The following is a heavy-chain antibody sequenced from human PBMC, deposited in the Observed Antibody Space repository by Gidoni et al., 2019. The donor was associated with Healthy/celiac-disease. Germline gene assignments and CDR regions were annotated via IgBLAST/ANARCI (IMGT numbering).Heavy chain of an antibody. Sequence: QVQLVQSGAEVKKPGSSVKVSCKASGGTFSSYAIRWVRQAPGQGLEWMGGIIPIFGTANYAQKFQGRVTITADKSTSTAYMELSSLRSEDTAVYYCAGGSIVVVPAARNYYYGMDVWGQGTTVTVSS. J-gene: IGHJ6*02. V-gene: IGHV1-69*06. CDR2: IIPIFGTA. CDR1: GGTFSSYA. D-gene: IGHD2-2*01. CDR3: AGGSIVVVPAARNYYYGMDV.